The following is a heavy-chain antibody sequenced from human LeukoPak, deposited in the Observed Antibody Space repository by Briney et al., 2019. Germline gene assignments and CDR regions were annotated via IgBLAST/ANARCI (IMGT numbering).Heavy chain of an antibody. Sequence: GASVKVSCKDSGGTFSSYAISWVRQAPAPGLEWMGGIVPIFGTANYAQKFQGRVTITTDESTSTAYMELSSLRSEDTAVYYCARDGRNYYYDSSGYYAFAYWGQGTLVTVSS. CDR2: IVPIFGTA. D-gene: IGHD3-22*01. CDR3: ARDGRNYYYDSSGYYAFAY. V-gene: IGHV1-69*05. CDR1: GGTFSSYA. J-gene: IGHJ4*02.